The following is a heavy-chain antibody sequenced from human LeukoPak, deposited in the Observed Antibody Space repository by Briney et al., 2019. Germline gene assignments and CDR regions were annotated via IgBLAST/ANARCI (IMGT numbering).Heavy chain of an antibody. V-gene: IGHV4-59*01. J-gene: IGHJ3*02. CDR2: IYYSGST. CDR3: ARDREYYYDSSGYYSRDAFDI. Sequence: SETLSLTCTVSGGSISIYYWSWIRQPPGKGLEWIGYIYYSGSTNYNTSLKSRVTISVDTSKNQFSLKLSSVTAADTAVYYCARDREYYYDSSGYYSRDAFDIWGQGTMVTVSS. D-gene: IGHD3-22*01. CDR1: GGSISIYY.